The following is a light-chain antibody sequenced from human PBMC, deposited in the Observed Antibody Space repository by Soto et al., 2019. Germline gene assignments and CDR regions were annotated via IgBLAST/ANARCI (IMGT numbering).Light chain of an antibody. CDR3: QQYDDKPPIT. V-gene: IGKV3-15*01. CDR1: QSVSSN. CDR2: ATS. Sequence: EIVMTQSPATLSVSPGERATLSCRASQSVSSNLAWYQQKPGQAPRLLIYATSTRATGIPDRFSGSGSGTKFSLTICSLQSEDFAVYHCQQYDDKPPITFGQGTRLE. J-gene: IGKJ5*01.